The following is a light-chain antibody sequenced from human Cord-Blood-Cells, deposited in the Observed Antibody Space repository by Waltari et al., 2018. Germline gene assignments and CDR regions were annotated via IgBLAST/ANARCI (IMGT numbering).Light chain of an antibody. J-gene: IGLJ3*02. CDR1: SSDVGRYNL. Sequence: QSGLTQPASVSGSPGQSVTISCTGTSSDVGRYNLVSWYQQHPGKVHKLMIYEGSKRPSGVSIRFSGSKSGNTASLTISGLQAEDEADYYCCSYAGISTFKFGGGTKRTVL. CDR3: CSYAGISTFK. CDR2: EGS. V-gene: IGLV2-23*03.